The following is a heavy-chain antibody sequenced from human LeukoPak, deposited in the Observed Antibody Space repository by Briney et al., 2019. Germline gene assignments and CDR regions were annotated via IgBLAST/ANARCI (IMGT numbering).Heavy chain of an antibody. V-gene: IGHV3-7*01. CDR1: GFTFSSYW. J-gene: IGHJ3*02. CDR3: ARDADLGATITGAFDI. CDR2: IKQDGSEK. D-gene: IGHD5-24*01. Sequence: GGSLRLSCGPSGFTFSSYWMSWVRQAPGKGLEWVANIKQDGSEKYYVDSVKGRFTVSRDNAQNSLYLQMNSLRAEDTAVYYCARDADLGATITGAFDIWGQGTMVTVSS.